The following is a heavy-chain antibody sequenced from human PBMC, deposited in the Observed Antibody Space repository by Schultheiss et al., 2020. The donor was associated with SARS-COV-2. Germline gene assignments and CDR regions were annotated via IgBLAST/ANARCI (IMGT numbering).Heavy chain of an antibody. CDR2: ISYDGSNK. CDR3: AKGGSGWQLDY. J-gene: IGHJ4*02. CDR1: GFTFSSYC. V-gene: IGHV3-30*18. Sequence: GGSLRLSCAASGFTFSSYCMHWVRQAPGKGLEWVAVISYDGSNKYYADSVKGRFTISRDNSKNTLYLQMNSLRAEDTAVYYCAKGGSGWQLDYWGQGTLVTVSS. D-gene: IGHD6-19*01.